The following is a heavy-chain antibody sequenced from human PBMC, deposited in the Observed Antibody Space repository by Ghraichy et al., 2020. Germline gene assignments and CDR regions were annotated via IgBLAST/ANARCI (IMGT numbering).Heavy chain of an antibody. D-gene: IGHD1-14*01. V-gene: IGHV3-74*01. CDR3: ARDFRYSCDY. CDR2: IYSDGNTA. CDR1: GFTFSNYW. Sequence: GESLNISCAASGFTFSNYWMHWVRQAPGKGLVWVSLIYSDGNTATYADSVKGRFIISRDNAKNTLYLQMKSLTAEDTAVYYCARDFRYSCDYWGQGTLVTVSS. J-gene: IGHJ4*02.